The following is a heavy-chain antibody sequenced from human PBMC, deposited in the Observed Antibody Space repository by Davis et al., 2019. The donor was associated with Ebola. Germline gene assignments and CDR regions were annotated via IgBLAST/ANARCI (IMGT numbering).Heavy chain of an antibody. D-gene: IGHD2/OR15-2a*01. CDR1: GFTFSSYA. V-gene: IGHV3-23*01. CDR2: ISGSGGST. Sequence: GESLKISCAASGFTFSSYAMSWVRQAPGKGLEWVSCISGSGGSTEYADSAKGRLTISRDNAKNTLYLQMNSLKTEDTAVYYCARASDGGSGHFTFDYWGQGALVTVSS. J-gene: IGHJ4*02. CDR3: ARASDGGSGHFTFDY.